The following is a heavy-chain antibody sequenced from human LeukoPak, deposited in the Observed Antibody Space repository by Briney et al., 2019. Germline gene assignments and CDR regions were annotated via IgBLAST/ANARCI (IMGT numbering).Heavy chain of an antibody. D-gene: IGHD6-13*01. J-gene: IGHJ4*02. CDR2: ISSSSSYI. V-gene: IGHV3-21*01. CDR1: GFTFSSYS. CDR3: ATEIAAAGDFDY. Sequence: GGSLRLSCAASGFTFSSYSMNWVRQAPGKGLEWVSSISSSSSYIYYADSVKGRFTISRDNAKNSLYLQMNSLRAEDTAVYYCATEIAAAGDFDYWGQGTLVTASS.